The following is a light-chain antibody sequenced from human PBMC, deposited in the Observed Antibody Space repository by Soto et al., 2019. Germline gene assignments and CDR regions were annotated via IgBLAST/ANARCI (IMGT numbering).Light chain of an antibody. V-gene: IGLV2-23*01. CDR1: SSDVGTYNL. CDR3: CSYAGSRTLV. J-gene: IGLJ2*01. CDR2: EGS. Sequence: QSVLTQTASESGSPGQSITISCTGTSSDVGTYNLVSWYQQHPGKAPKLMIYEGSKRPSGVSNRLSGSKSGNTASLTISGLQAEDEADYYCCSYAGSRTLVFGGGTKLTVL.